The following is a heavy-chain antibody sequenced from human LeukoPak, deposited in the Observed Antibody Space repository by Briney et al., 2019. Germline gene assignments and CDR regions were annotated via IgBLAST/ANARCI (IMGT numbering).Heavy chain of an antibody. CDR3: ARDEGCSSTSCLFDY. CDR2: INPSGGST. Sequence: GASVKVSCKASGYTFTSYYMHWVRQAPGQGLEWMGIINPSGGSTNYAQKFQGRITMTRDMSTSTGYMELSSLRSEDTAVYYCARDEGCSSTSCLFDYWGQGTLVTVSS. J-gene: IGHJ4*02. CDR1: GYTFTSYY. V-gene: IGHV1-46*01. D-gene: IGHD2-2*01.